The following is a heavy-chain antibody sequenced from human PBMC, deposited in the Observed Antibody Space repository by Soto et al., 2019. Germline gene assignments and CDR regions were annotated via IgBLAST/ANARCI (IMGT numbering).Heavy chain of an antibody. CDR3: TRARPEEDVVPVPLQHFDS. Sequence: QVQLVQSGAKVKRPGSSVKVSCKASGGTFNSHTINWVRQAPGQGLEWVGRVVPLLGIESHPQKFKDRLTITADTSTGSGFMELRNLRSEDTAVSYWTRARPEEDVVPVPLQHFDSRGSGTLLTVSS. CDR1: GGTFNSHT. J-gene: IGHJ4*02. D-gene: IGHD2-2*01. V-gene: IGHV1-69*02. CDR2: VVPLLGIE.